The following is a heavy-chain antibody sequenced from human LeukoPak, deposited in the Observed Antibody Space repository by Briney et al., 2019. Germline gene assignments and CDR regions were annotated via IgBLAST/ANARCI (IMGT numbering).Heavy chain of an antibody. CDR3: ARVSPYHDFWSGYYTDY. D-gene: IGHD3-3*01. CDR2: ISAYNGNT. V-gene: IGHV1-18*01. Sequence: ASVKVSCKASGYTFTSYGISWVRQAPGQGLEWMGWISAYNGNTNYAQKLQGRVTMTTDTSTSTAYMELRSLRSDDTAVYYCARVSPYHDFWSGYYTDYWGQGSLVTVSS. CDR1: GYTFTSYG. J-gene: IGHJ4*02.